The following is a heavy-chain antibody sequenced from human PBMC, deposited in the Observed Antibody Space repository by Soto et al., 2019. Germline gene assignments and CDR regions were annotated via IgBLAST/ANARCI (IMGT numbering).Heavy chain of an antibody. CDR1: GFTFSNAW. CDR2: IKSKTDGGTT. Sequence: GGSLRLSCAASGFTFSNAWMNWVRQAPGKGLEWVGRIKSKTDGGTTDYAAPVKGRFTISRDDSKNTLYLQMNSLKTEDTAVYYCTTDPGRAATIAYYYYYGMDVWGQGTTVTVSS. D-gene: IGHD5-12*01. J-gene: IGHJ6*02. CDR3: TTDPGRAATIAYYYYYGMDV. V-gene: IGHV3-15*07.